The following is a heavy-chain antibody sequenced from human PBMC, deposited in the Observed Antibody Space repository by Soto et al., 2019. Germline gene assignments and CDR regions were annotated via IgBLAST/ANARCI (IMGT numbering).Heavy chain of an antibody. D-gene: IGHD3-9*01. V-gene: IGHV4-34*01. CDR3: ARGPRQTYDILTGYYRPDFDY. J-gene: IGHJ4*02. CDR1: GGSFSGYY. Sequence: SETLSLTCAVYGGSFSGYYWSWIRQPPGKGLEWIGEINHSGSTNYNPSLKSRVTISVDTSKNQFSLKLSSVTAADTAVYYCARGPRQTYDILTGYYRPDFDYWGQGTLVTVS. CDR2: INHSGST.